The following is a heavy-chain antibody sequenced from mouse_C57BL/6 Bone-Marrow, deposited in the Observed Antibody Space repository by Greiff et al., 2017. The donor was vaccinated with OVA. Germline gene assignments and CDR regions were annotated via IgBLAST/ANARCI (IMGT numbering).Heavy chain of an antibody. CDR3: ARDGSSYGWFAY. CDR2: IYPGSGNT. D-gene: IGHD1-1*01. Sequence: VMLVESGAELVRPGASVKLSCKASGYTFTDYYINWVKQRPGQGLEWIARIYPGSGNTYYNEKFKGKATLTAEKSSSTAYMQLSSLTSEDSAVYFCARDGSSYGWFAYWGPGTLVTVSA. CDR1: GYTFTDYY. V-gene: IGHV1-76*01. J-gene: IGHJ3*01.